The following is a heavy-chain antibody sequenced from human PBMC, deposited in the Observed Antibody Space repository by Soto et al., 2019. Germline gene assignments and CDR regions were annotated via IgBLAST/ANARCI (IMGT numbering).Heavy chain of an antibody. V-gene: IGHV1-69*06. Sequence: QVQLVQSGSEVKKPGSSVKVSCKASGGSFSSYGITWVRQVPGQGLEWMGTIIPIFDTANYAQKFQGRVTITADKSTTTGYMELKSLRSEDTAVYYCASAQWIYGLDVWGHGPTVTVSS. J-gene: IGHJ6*02. D-gene: IGHD6-19*01. CDR2: IIPIFDTA. CDR3: ASAQWIYGLDV. CDR1: GGSFSSYG.